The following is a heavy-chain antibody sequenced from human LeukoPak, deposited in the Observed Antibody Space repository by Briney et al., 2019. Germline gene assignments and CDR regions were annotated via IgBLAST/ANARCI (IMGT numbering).Heavy chain of an antibody. D-gene: IGHD6-19*01. CDR2: ISAYNGNT. Sequence: ASVKVSCKASGYTFTSYGISWVRQAPGQGLEWMGWISAYNGNTNYAQKLQGRVTMTTDTSTSTAYMELRSLRSDDTAVYYCARDLRSSCQTIGWDWFDPWGQGTLVTVSS. V-gene: IGHV1-18*01. CDR3: ARDLRSSCQTIGWDWFDP. CDR1: GYTFTSYG. J-gene: IGHJ5*02.